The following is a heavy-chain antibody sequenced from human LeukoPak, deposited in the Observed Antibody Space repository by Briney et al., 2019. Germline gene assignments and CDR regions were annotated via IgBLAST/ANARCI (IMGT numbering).Heavy chain of an antibody. D-gene: IGHD3-10*01. V-gene: IGHV3-23*01. CDR3: AKAPMVRGAVFDY. J-gene: IGHJ4*02. CDR1: GFTFSSYA. CDR2: ISGSGGST. Sequence: GGSLRLSCAASGFTFSSYAMSWVRQAPGKGLKWVSAISGSGGSTYYADSVKGRFTISRDNSKNTLYLQMNSLRAEDTAVYYCAKAPMVRGAVFDYWGQGTLVTVSS.